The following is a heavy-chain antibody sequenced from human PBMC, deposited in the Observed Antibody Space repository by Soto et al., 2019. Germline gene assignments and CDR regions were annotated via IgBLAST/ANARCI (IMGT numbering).Heavy chain of an antibody. D-gene: IGHD5-12*01. CDR3: ARVSLRFNWFDP. Sequence: QVQLQESGPGLVKPSQTLSLTCTVSGGSISSGGYYWSWIRQHPGKGLEWIGYIYYSGSTYYNPSLKSRVIISVDTSKKQFSLKLSSVTAADTAVYYCARVSLRFNWFDPWGQGTLVTVSS. CDR2: IYYSGST. J-gene: IGHJ5*02. V-gene: IGHV4-31*03. CDR1: GGSISSGGYY.